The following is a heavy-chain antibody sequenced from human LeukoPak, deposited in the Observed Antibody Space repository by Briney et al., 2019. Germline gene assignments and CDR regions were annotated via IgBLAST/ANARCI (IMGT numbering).Heavy chain of an antibody. CDR1: GFTFSSYS. D-gene: IGHD6-19*01. CDR2: ISSSSSTI. J-gene: IGHJ4*02. Sequence: PGGSLRLSCAASGFTFSSYSMNWVRQAPGRGLEWVSYISSSSSTIYFADSVKGRFTISRDNAKNSLYLPMDSVGAEYTAVHYRARDHSNGRPSFDYWGQGTLVTVSS. CDR3: ARDHSNGRPSFDY. V-gene: IGHV3-48*01.